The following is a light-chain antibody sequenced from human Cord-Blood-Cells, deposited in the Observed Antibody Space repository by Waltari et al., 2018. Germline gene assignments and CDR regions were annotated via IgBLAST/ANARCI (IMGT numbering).Light chain of an antibody. CDR1: QSVSSS. Sequence: EIALTQSPATLSLSPGERATLSCRASQSVSSSLAWYQQKPGQAPRLLIYDASNRATGIPARFSGSGSGTDFTLTISSLEPEDFAVYYCQQRSNWPPITFGQGTRLEIK. CDR2: DAS. J-gene: IGKJ5*01. CDR3: QQRSNWPPIT. V-gene: IGKV3-11*01.